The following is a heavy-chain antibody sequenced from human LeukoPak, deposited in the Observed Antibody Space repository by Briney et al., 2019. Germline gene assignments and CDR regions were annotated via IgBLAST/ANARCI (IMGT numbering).Heavy chain of an antibody. CDR3: ARQGLFRTVYLSSDNLFDP. CDR2: IYYSGNT. Sequence: SETLSLTCTVSGGSISSTSYSWGWIRQPPGKGLEWIGSIYYSGNTYYNSSLKSRVTMSVDTSKNQFSLKLTSVTAADTAVYYCARQGLFRTVYLSSDNLFDPWGQGTLVTVTS. V-gene: IGHV4-39*01. CDR1: GGSISSTSYS. D-gene: IGHD3-10*01. J-gene: IGHJ5*02.